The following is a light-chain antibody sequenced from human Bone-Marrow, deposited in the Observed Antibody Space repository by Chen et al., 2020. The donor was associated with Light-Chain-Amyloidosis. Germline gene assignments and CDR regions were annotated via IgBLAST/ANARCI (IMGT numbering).Light chain of an antibody. CDR1: TGAVTSGHY. V-gene: IGLV7-46*01. J-gene: IGLJ3*02. CDR3: LLAYRGYWV. CDR2: DTT. Sequence: QAVVTQEPSLTVSPGGTVTLTCGSSTGAVTSGHYPYWFQQKPGQAPRTLIYDTTNKQAGTPARFAGSRLGGRAALTLSGAQTEEEADYYCLLAYRGYWVIGGGTKLTVL.